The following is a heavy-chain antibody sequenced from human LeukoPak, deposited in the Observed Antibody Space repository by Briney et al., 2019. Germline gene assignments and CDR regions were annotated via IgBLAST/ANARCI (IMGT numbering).Heavy chain of an antibody. D-gene: IGHD3-3*01. Sequence: SETLSLTCAVYGGSFSGYYWSWIRQPPGKGLEWIGEINHSGSTNYNPSLKSRVTISVDTSKNQFSLKLSSVTAADTAVYYCARSFYNFWSGYYLDYWGQGTLVTVSS. CDR3: ARSFYNFWSGYYLDY. CDR1: GGSFSGYY. CDR2: INHSGST. V-gene: IGHV4-34*01. J-gene: IGHJ4*02.